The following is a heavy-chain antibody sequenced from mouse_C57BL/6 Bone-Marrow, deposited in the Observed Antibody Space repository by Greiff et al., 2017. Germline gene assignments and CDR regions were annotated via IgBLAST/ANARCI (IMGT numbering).Heavy chain of an antibody. V-gene: IGHV1-4*01. CDR1: GYTFTSYT. CDR2: INPSSGYP. CDR3: ARGQYSNYVFAY. D-gene: IGHD2-5*01. J-gene: IGHJ3*01. Sequence: QVQLQQSGAELARPGASVKMSCKASGYTFTSYTMHWVKQRPGQGLEWIGYINPSSGYPKYNQKFKDKATLTADKASSTAYMQLSSLTSEDSAVYYCARGQYSNYVFAYWGQGTLVTVSA.